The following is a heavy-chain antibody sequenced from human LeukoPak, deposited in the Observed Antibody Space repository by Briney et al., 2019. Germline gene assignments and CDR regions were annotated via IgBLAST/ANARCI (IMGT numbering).Heavy chain of an antibody. CDR3: AKGGSGGIDH. CDR1: GFIFSNYG. Sequence: GGSLRLSCAASGFIFSNYGMDWVRQAPGKGLEWVALISYESNCKDYADSVKGRFSISRDNSKNTLYLQMNSLRVEDTAVYYCAKGGSGGIDHWGQGTLVTVSS. V-gene: IGHV3-30*18. D-gene: IGHD3-10*01. CDR2: ISYESNCK. J-gene: IGHJ4*02.